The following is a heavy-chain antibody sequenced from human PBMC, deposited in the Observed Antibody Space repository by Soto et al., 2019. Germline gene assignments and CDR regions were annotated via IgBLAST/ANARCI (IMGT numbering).Heavy chain of an antibody. CDR3: ARDQSSGWYGKDSGMDV. J-gene: IGHJ6*02. Sequence: QVQLVQSGAEVKKPGASVKVSCKASGYTFSNHGIGWVRQAPGQGLEWMGWISGNNGNTYHAQKFQGRVTMTVETSTSTTYMELRSLKSDDTAVYYCARDQSSGWYGKDSGMDVWGQGTTVTVSS. D-gene: IGHD6-19*01. CDR1: GYTFSNHG. V-gene: IGHV1-18*01. CDR2: ISGNNGNT.